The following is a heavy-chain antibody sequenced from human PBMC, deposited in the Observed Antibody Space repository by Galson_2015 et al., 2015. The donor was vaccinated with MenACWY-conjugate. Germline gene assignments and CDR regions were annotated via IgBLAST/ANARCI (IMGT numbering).Heavy chain of an antibody. V-gene: IGHV3-74*01. CDR3: ARGGQGLAAAEDNWFDP. D-gene: IGHD6-13*01. J-gene: IGHJ5*02. CDR1: GFTFSSYW. Sequence: SLRLSCAASGFTFSSYWMHWVRQGPGQGLVWVSSITSGGRSTNYAVSVKGRFTISRDNAKNTLYLQMYSLRAEDTAVYYCARGGQGLAAAEDNWFDPWGQGTLVTVSS. CDR2: ITSGGRST.